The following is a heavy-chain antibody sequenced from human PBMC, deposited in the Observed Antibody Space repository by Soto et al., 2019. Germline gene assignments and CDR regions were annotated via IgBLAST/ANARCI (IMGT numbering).Heavy chain of an antibody. CDR1: GFTFSDHY. V-gene: IGHV3-72*01. J-gene: IGHJ1*01. CDR2: TRNKANSYTT. CDR3: ARAGSSLPAEYFQH. D-gene: IGHD6-13*01. Sequence: ESGGGLVQPGGSLRLSCAASGFTFSDHYMDWVRQAPGKGLEWVGRTRNKANSYTTEYAASVKGRFTISRDDSKNSLYLQMNSLKTEDTAVYYCARAGSSLPAEYFQHWGQGTLVTVSS.